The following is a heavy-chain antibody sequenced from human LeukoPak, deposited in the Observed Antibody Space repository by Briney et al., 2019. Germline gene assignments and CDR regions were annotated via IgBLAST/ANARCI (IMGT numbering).Heavy chain of an antibody. Sequence: ASVKVSCKASGYSFTSHYMHWVRQAPGQGLEWLGLINPSGSSTLYAQKFQGRVTMTRDMSTTTDYMELSSLRSEDTAVYYCARWGARLSYYYIDVWGKGTTVIVSS. J-gene: IGHJ6*03. CDR1: GYSFTSHY. V-gene: IGHV1-46*03. CDR3: ARWGARLSYYYIDV. D-gene: IGHD1-26*01. CDR2: INPSGSST.